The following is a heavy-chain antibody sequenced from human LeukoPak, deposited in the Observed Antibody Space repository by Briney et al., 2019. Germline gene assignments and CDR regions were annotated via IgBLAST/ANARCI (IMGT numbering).Heavy chain of an antibody. CDR2: ISYDGSSK. J-gene: IGHJ3*02. CDR3: AKRFGESPAGGFDI. V-gene: IGHV3-30*18. Sequence: GGSLRLSCAVSGFTFSNYGMHWVRRAPGRGLEWVAVISYDGSSKYYADSVKGRFTISRDNSKNTLYLQMNSLRAEDTAVYYCAKRFGESPAGGFDIWGQGTMVTVSS. D-gene: IGHD3-10*01. CDR1: GFTFSNYG.